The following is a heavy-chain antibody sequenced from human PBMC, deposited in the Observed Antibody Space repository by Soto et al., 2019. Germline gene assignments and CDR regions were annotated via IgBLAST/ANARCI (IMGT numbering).Heavy chain of an antibody. V-gene: IGHV1-3*01. D-gene: IGHD2-15*01. CDR3: SRGPGGPDGPGDY. CDR1: GYTFTSYA. J-gene: IGHJ4*02. CDR2: INAGNGNT. Sequence: QVQLVQSGAEVKKPGASVKVSCKASGYTFTSYAMHWVRQAPGQRLEWMGGINAGNGNTKYSQKFQGRVTITRDTSASTAYMQLSRLRSEDTAVYYCSRGPGGPDGPGDYWGQGTLVTVSS.